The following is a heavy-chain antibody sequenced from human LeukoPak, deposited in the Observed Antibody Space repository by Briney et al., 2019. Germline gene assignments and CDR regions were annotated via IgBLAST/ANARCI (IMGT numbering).Heavy chain of an antibody. J-gene: IGHJ4*02. V-gene: IGHV3-7*01. CDR2: IKQDGSEK. D-gene: IGHD6-13*01. CDR3: ARDSAGNDY. Sequence: GGSLRLSCAASGFTLSTYWMSWVRQAPGKGLEWVANIKQDGSEKYYVDSVKGRFTISRDNAKNSLYLQMNSLRAEDTAMYYCARDSAGNDYWGQGTLVTVSS. CDR1: GFTLSTYW.